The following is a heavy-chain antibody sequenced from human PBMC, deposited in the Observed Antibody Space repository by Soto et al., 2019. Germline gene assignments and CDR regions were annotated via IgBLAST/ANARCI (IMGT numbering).Heavy chain of an antibody. V-gene: IGHV3-74*03. J-gene: IGHJ6*02. D-gene: IGHD6-13*01. CDR1: GFTFSNYW. CDR3: ARGGLQHALDV. Sequence: EVQLVESGGGLVQPGGSLRLSCAASGFTFSNYWMYWVRQAPGKGLVWVSRVNNDGTDTTHADSVKGRFPISRDNAENPLYLQMNSLRAEDTAVYYCARGGLQHALDVWGQGSKVTVSS. CDR2: VNNDGTDT.